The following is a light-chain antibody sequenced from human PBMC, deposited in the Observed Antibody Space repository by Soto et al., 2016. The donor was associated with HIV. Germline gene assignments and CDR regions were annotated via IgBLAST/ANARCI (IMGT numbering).Light chain of an antibody. CDR1: QSLVHSDGNTY. J-gene: IGKJ1*01. CDR3: MQGTQWPWT. V-gene: IGKV2-30*02. Sequence: DVVMTQSPLSLPVTLGQPASISCRSSQSLVHSDGNTYLNWFQQRPGQSPRRLIYKVSNRDSGVPDRFSGSGSGTDFTLKISRVEAEGVGVYYCMQGTQWPWTFGQGTKVEIK. CDR2: KVS.